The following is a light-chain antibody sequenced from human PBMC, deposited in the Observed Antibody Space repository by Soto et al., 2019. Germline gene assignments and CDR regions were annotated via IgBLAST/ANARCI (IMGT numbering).Light chain of an antibody. CDR3: QHYSNCPPA. V-gene: IGKV3-15*01. CDR2: YAS. J-gene: IGKJ3*01. CDR1: ESVHRN. Sequence: EMVMTQSPATLSVSPGERVTLSCRASESVHRNLAWYQQKPAQGPSLLIYYASTRATGVPDRFTGSGSGTDFTLTISRLQSEDFGVYHCQHYSNCPPAFGPGTKVEIK.